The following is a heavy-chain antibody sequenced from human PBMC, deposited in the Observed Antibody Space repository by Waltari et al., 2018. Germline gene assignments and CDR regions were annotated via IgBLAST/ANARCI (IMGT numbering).Heavy chain of an antibody. J-gene: IGHJ5*02. D-gene: IGHD2-2*01. V-gene: IGHV1-3*01. CDR2: INADNGNK. Sequence: QVQLVQSGAEVKKPGASVKVSCKASGYTFITSALHWVRQAPGQRLEWMGWINADNGNKKYAQRFQGSATMTRATSAPTSYMDLSSLRSEDTALYYCARDRLPSVVVPVVLREIRWFDPWGQGTLGTVSS. CDR3: ARDRLPSVVVPVVLREIRWFDP. CDR1: GYTFITSA.